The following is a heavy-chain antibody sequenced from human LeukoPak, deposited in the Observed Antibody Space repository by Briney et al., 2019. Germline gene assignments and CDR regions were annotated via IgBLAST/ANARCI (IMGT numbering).Heavy chain of an antibody. CDR1: GYTFTGYY. CDR3: ARVAVGAALYFYYYMDV. D-gene: IGHD2-15*01. CDR2: INPNSGGT. Sequence: ASVKVSCKASGYTFTGYYMHWVRQAPGQGLEWMGWINPNSGGTNYAQKFQGRVTMTRDTSISTAYMELSRLRSEDTAVYYCARVAVGAALYFYYYMDVWGKGTTVTVSS. V-gene: IGHV1-2*02. J-gene: IGHJ6*03.